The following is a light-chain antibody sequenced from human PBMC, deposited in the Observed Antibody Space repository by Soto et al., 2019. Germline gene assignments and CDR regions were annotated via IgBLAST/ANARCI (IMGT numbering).Light chain of an antibody. J-gene: IGKJ4*01. Sequence: DIVMTQSPDSLAVSLGERATINCKSSQSVLYSSNNKNYLAWYQQKPGQPPKPLIYWASTRESGVPDRFSGSGSGTDFTLTISSLQAEDVAVYYCQHYYSTPLTFGGGTKVEI. V-gene: IGKV4-1*01. CDR2: WAS. CDR1: QSVLYSSNNKNY. CDR3: QHYYSTPLT.